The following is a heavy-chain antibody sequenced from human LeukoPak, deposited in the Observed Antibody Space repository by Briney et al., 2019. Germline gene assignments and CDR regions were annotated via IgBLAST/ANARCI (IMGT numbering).Heavy chain of an antibody. CDR1: GYTFTSYY. V-gene: IGHV1-46*01. D-gene: IGHD3-9*01. Sequence: ASVKVSCKASGYTFTSYYMHWVRQAPGQGLEWMGIVNPSGGSTSYAQKFQGRVTMTRDMSTSTVYMELSSLRSEDTAVYYCARAAGLRYFDWLLSISHDAFDIWGQGTMVTVSS. CDR3: ARAAGLRYFDWLLSISHDAFDI. J-gene: IGHJ3*02. CDR2: VNPSGGST.